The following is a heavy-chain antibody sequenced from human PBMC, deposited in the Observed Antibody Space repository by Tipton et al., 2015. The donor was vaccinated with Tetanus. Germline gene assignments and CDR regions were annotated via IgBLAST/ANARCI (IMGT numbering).Heavy chain of an antibody. J-gene: IGHJ4*02. CDR3: AREADCSGGSCFSGDFDN. V-gene: IGHV3-33*01. CDR2: SWYDGTDK. Sequence: SLRLFCAASGFIFSGYGIHWVRQAPGKGLEWVAVSWYDGTDKYYADSVKGRFTISRDNSKNTLYLQMNSLRAEDTAVYYCAREADCSGGSCFSGDFDNWGQGTQVTVSS. CDR1: GFIFSGYG. D-gene: IGHD2-15*01.